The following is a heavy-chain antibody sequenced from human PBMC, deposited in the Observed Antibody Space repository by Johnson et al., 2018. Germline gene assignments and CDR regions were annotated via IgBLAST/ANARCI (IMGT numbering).Heavy chain of an antibody. V-gene: IGHV3-74*01. CDR1: GFTFSSYW. CDR3: AREDLYYYYYMDV. Sequence: EVQLVESGGGLVQXGGSXRLXCAASGFTFSSYWMHWVRQAPGKGLVGVSRINSDGSSTSYADSVKGRFTISRDNAKNTLYLQMNSLRAEDTAVYYCAREDLYYYYYMDVWGKGTTVTVSS. CDR2: INSDGSST. J-gene: IGHJ6*03.